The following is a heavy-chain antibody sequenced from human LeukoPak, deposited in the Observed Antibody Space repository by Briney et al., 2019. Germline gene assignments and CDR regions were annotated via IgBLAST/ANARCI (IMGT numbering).Heavy chain of an antibody. CDR3: ARDRSGYSEYYFDY. J-gene: IGHJ4*02. V-gene: IGHV4-4*07. CDR2: IYPSGST. Sequence: SETLSLTCTVSGGSTNTYCWSWIRQPAEKGLEWIGRIYPSGSTYYNPSLKSRVTISIDRSKNQFSLRLTSVTAADTAVYYCARDRSGYSEYYFDYWGQGSLVTVSS. D-gene: IGHD5-12*01. CDR1: GGSTNTYC.